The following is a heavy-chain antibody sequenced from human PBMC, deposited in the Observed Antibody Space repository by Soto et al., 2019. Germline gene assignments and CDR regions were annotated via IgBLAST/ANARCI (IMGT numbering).Heavy chain of an antibody. D-gene: IGHD5-18*01. CDR2: INHSGST. CDR3: ARNKRTRYSYGYYYYYGMDV. V-gene: IGHV4-34*01. J-gene: IGHJ6*02. CDR1: GGSFSGYY. Sequence: SETLSLTCAVYGGSFSGYYWSWIRQPPGKGLEWIGEINHSGSTNYNPSLKSRVTISVDTSKNQFSLKLSSVTAADTAVYYCARNKRTRYSYGYYYYYGMDVWGQGTTVTVSS.